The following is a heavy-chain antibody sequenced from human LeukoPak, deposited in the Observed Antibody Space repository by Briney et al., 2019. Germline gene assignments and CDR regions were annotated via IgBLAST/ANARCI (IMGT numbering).Heavy chain of an antibody. V-gene: IGHV3-30*18. J-gene: IGHJ1*01. Sequence: GGSLRLSCAASGFTFSSYGMHWVRQAPGKGLEWVAVISYDGSNKYYADSVKGRFTISRDNSKNTLHLQMNSLRAEDTAVYYCANGLGDYGDAEYFQHWGQGTLVTDSS. D-gene: IGHD4-17*01. CDR1: GFTFSSYG. CDR3: ANGLGDYGDAEYFQH. CDR2: ISYDGSNK.